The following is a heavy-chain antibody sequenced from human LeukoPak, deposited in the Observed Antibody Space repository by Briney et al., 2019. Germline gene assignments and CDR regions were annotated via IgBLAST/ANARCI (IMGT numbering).Heavy chain of an antibody. CDR2: IYYSGST. J-gene: IGHJ6*03. Sequence: SETLSLTCTVSGGSISSYYWSWIRQPPGKGLEWIGYIYYSGSTNYNPSLKSRVTISVDTSKNQFSLKLSSVTAADTAVYYCARDRGLQSTSYYMDVWGKGTTVTVSS. CDR1: GGSISSYY. CDR3: ARDRGLQSTSYYMDV. V-gene: IGHV4-59*12. D-gene: IGHD4-11*01.